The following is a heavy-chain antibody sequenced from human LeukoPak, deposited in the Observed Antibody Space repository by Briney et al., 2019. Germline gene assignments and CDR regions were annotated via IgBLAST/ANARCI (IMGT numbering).Heavy chain of an antibody. D-gene: IGHD6-19*01. CDR1: GVTLSSYV. V-gene: IGHV3-53*01. CDR3: ATDSSSGWYHDY. CDR2: IYSGGNT. Sequence: GGSLRLSCAASGVTLSSYVMSWGRQAPGKGLGWVSGIYSGGNTYYADSVKGRFTISRDNSKNTLYLQMNSLRAEDTAVYYCATDSSSGWYHDYWGQGTLVTVSS. J-gene: IGHJ4*02.